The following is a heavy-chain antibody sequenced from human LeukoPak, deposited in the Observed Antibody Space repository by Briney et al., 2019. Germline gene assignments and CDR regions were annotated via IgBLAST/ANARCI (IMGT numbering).Heavy chain of an antibody. J-gene: IGHJ4*02. CDR2: MNPNSGNT. CDR1: GYTFTSCD. CDR3: ARDGEYYYDSSGSPSSDY. Sequence: ASVKVSCKASGYTFTSCDINWVRQATGQGLEWMGWMNPNSGNTGYAQKFQGRVTMTRNTSISTAYMELSSLRSEDTAVYYCARDGEYYYDSSGSPSSDYWGQGTLVTVSS. D-gene: IGHD3-22*01. V-gene: IGHV1-8*01.